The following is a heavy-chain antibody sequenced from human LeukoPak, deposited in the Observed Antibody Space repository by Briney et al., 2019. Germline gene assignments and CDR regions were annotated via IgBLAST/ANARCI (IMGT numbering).Heavy chain of an antibody. D-gene: IGHD1-26*01. Sequence: GGSLRLSCAASGFIVSGDFMSWVRQAPGKGLEWVSVIYSDGSTYYADSVKGRFTISRDNSKNALDLQMTGLRAEDTAVYYCARERGRGRDSPWFDYWGQGTLVTVSS. V-gene: IGHV3-53*01. CDR3: ARERGRGRDSPWFDY. CDR1: GFIVSGDF. J-gene: IGHJ4*02. CDR2: IYSDGST.